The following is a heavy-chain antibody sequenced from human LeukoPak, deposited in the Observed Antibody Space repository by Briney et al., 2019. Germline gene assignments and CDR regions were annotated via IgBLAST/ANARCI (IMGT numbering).Heavy chain of an antibody. D-gene: IGHD2/OR15-2a*01. Sequence: GGSLRLSCAASGFTFSTNAMSWVRQSPGKGLEWVSTITGSGGSKYYADSLMGRFTISRDNSKNTLYLQMKYLRDEDTAVYYCATGGSMAHEGIHYWGQGTLVTVSS. CDR3: ATGGSMAHEGIHY. CDR2: ITGSGGSK. CDR1: GFTFSTNA. V-gene: IGHV3-23*01. J-gene: IGHJ4*02.